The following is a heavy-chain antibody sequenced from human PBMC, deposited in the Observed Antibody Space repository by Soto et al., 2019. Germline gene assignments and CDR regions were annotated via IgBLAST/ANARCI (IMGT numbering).Heavy chain of an antibody. V-gene: IGHV1-46*01. CDR3: ARGIPPGIAEAGTKSGAFDI. D-gene: IGHD6-13*01. CDR2: INPSGGST. J-gene: IGHJ3*02. Sequence: ASVKVSCKASGYTFTSYYMHWVRQAPGQGLEWMGIINPSGGSTSYAQKFQGRVTMTRDTSTSTVYMELSSLRSEDTAVYYCARGIPPGIAEAGTKSGAFDIWGQGTMVTVSS. CDR1: GYTFTSYY.